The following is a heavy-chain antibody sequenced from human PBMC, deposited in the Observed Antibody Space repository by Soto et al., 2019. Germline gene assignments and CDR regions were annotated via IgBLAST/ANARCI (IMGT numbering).Heavy chain of an antibody. CDR2: LYDVDGS. CDR3: ATWHEREHAYDV. CDR1: GLTVSGQKY. V-gene: IGHV3-53*01. D-gene: IGHD1-1*01. J-gene: IGHJ3*01. Sequence: DVHLVESGGGLMQPGESLRLSCAASGLTVSGQKYVAWVRQAPGKGLVWVSALYDVDGSFYADSVKGRFTTSSDSSKTTVYLPMTGLRPDDTAVYYCATWHEREHAYDVWGQGTTVTVSS.